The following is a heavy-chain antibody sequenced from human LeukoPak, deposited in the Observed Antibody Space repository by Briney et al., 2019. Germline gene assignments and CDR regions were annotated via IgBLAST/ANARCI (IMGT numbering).Heavy chain of an antibody. Sequence: PSETLSLTCTVSGGSISSYYWSWIRQPPGKGREWIGYIYYSGTTNYNPSLKSRVTISVDTSKNQFSLKLSSVTAAGTAVYYCARGAYIAAAQYGYWGQGTLVTVSS. D-gene: IGHD6-13*01. V-gene: IGHV4-59*01. J-gene: IGHJ4*02. CDR1: GGSISSYY. CDR3: ARGAYIAAAQYGY. CDR2: IYYSGTT.